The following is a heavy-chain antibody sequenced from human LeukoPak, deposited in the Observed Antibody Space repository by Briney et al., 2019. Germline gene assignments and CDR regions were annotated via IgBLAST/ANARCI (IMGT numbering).Heavy chain of an antibody. D-gene: IGHD2-15*01. CDR2: IIPILGIA. Sequence: SVKVSCKASGYTFTSYGISWVRQAPGQGLEWMGRIIPILGIANYAQKFQGRVTITADKSTSTAYMELSSLRSEDTAVYYCAREGVVAATYFDYWGQGTLVTVSS. J-gene: IGHJ4*02. V-gene: IGHV1-69*04. CDR1: GYTFTSYG. CDR3: AREGVVAATYFDY.